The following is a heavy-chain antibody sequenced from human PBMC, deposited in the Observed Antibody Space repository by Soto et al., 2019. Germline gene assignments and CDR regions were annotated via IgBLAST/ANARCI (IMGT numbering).Heavy chain of an antibody. CDR3: ARDGNGRDCGGGSCYYGY. CDR1: GISLSSYS. V-gene: IGHV3-21*01. D-gene: IGHD2-15*01. CDR2: IRSSPSHI. J-gene: IGHJ4*02. Sequence: EVQLVESGGGLVKPGGSLRLSCAAYGISLSSYSMNWVRQAPGKGLEWVSSIRSSPSHIYYADSVKGRFTVSRDNAKNSLYLQMNSLRVEDTAVYYCARDGNGRDCGGGSCYYGYWGQGTLVTVSS.